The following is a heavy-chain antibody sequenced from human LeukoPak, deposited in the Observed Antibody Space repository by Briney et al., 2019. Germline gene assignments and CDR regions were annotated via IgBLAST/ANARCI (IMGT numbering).Heavy chain of an antibody. V-gene: IGHV1-2*02. Sequence: ASVKVSCKASGYTFTGYYMHWVRQAPGQGLEWMGWINPNSGGTNYAQKFQGRVTMTRDTSISTAYMELSRLRSDDTAVYYCARVRDLGATCPFDYWGQGTLVTVSS. CDR2: INPNSGGT. J-gene: IGHJ4*02. D-gene: IGHD1-26*01. CDR3: ARVRDLGATCPFDY. CDR1: GYTFTGYY.